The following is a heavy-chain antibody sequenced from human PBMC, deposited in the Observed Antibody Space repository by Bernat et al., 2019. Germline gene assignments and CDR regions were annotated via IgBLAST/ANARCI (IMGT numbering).Heavy chain of an antibody. Sequence: QVQLVESGGGVVQPGRSLRLSCAASGFTFSSYAMHWVRQAPGKGLEWVAVISYDGSNKYYADSVKGRFTISRDNSKNTLYLQMNSLRAEDTAVYYCAGAIFELATYYFDYWGQGTLVTVSS. CDR2: ISYDGSNK. D-gene: IGHD5-24*01. J-gene: IGHJ4*02. CDR3: AGAIFELATYYFDY. CDR1: GFTFSSYA. V-gene: IGHV3-30*01.